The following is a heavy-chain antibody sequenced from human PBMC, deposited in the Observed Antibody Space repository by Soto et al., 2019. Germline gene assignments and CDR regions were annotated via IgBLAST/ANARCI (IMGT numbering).Heavy chain of an antibody. D-gene: IGHD3-10*01. CDR3: ASSYGSGYRAFDS. J-gene: IGHJ4*02. V-gene: IGHV1-69*02. Sequence: QVQLVQSGAEVKKPGSSVRVSCKASGDTFNFYSINWVRQAPGLGLEWMGRINPILSMSNYAQRFQGRVTMTADKSTRTAYMELSSLRSEDTPMYYCASSYGSGYRAFDSWGQGALVTVSS. CDR2: INPILSMS. CDR1: GDTFNFYS.